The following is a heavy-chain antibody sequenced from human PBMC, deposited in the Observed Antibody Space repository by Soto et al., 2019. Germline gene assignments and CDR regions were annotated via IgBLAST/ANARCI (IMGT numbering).Heavy chain of an antibody. CDR1: GFTFSSYA. V-gene: IGHV3-30-3*01. Sequence: GGSLRLSCAASGFTFSSYAMHWVRQAPGKGLEWVAVISYDGSNKYYADSVKGRFTNSRDNSKNTLYLQMNSLRAEDTAVYYCARDGPPQLIYETYFDYWGQGTLVTVSS. J-gene: IGHJ4*02. D-gene: IGHD2-2*02. CDR3: ARDGPPQLIYETYFDY. CDR2: ISYDGSNK.